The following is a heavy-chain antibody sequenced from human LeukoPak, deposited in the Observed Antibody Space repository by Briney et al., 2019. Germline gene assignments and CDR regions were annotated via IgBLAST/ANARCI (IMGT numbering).Heavy chain of an antibody. D-gene: IGHD4-17*01. CDR2: ISAYNGNT. V-gene: IGHV1-18*01. J-gene: IGHJ6*02. CDR3: ARVESSTVTTRTYYYYGMDV. Sequence: GASVKVSCKASGYTFTSYGISWVRQAPGQGLEWMGWISAYNGNTNYAQKLQGRVTMTTDTSTSTAYMELRSLRSDDTAVYYCARVESSTVTTRTYYYYGMDVWGQGTTVTVSS. CDR1: GYTFTSYG.